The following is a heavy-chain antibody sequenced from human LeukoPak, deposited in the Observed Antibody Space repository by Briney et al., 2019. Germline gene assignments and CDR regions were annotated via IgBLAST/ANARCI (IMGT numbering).Heavy chain of an antibody. CDR3: ARGPPPDLDY. CDR1: GDSISSYY. J-gene: IGHJ4*02. V-gene: IGHV4-4*07. CDR2: IHPSGST. Sequence: SETLSLTCTVSGDSISSYYWSWIRQPAGKGLEWIGRIHPSGSTNYNPSLKSRVTLSVDTSKNEFSLKLSSVTAADTAVHYCARGPPPDLDYWGRGTLVTVSS.